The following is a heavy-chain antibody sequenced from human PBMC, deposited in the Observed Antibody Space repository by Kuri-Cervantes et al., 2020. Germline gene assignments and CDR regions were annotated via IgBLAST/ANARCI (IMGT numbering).Heavy chain of an antibody. CDR3: ARAQGGIFFPYYGMDV. Sequence: ASVKVSCKASGYTFTGYYMHWVRQAPGQGLEWMGWINPNSGGTNYAQKFQDWVTMTRDTSISTAYMELSRLRSDDTAVYYCARAQGGIFFPYYGMDVWGQGTTVTVSS. CDR2: INPNSGGT. V-gene: IGHV1-2*04. D-gene: IGHD3-9*01. J-gene: IGHJ6*02. CDR1: GYTFTGYY.